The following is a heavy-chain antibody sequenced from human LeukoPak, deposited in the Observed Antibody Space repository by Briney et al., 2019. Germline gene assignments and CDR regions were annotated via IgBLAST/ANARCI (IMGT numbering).Heavy chain of an antibody. D-gene: IGHD6-19*01. CDR3: ARIAVAGLYDYYYYMDV. Sequence: SETLSLTCAVYGGSFSGYYWSWIRQPPGKGLEWIGEINHSGSTNYNPSLKSRVTISVDTSKNQFSLKLSSVTAADTAVYYCARIAVAGLYDYYYYMDVWGKGTTVTVSS. CDR1: GGSFSGYY. J-gene: IGHJ6*03. CDR2: INHSGST. V-gene: IGHV4-34*01.